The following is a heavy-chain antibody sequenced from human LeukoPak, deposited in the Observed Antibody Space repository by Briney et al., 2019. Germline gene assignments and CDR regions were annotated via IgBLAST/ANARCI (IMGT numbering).Heavy chain of an antibody. D-gene: IGHD3-22*01. Sequence: GASVKVSCKASGGTFSSYAISWVRQAPGQGLEWMGGIIPIFGTANYAQKFQGRVTITADESTSTAYMELSSLRSEDTAVYYCARYYYDSNGLKYYFDYWGQGTLVTVSS. J-gene: IGHJ4*02. V-gene: IGHV1-69*01. CDR2: IIPIFGTA. CDR1: GGTFSSYA. CDR3: ARYYYDSNGLKYYFDY.